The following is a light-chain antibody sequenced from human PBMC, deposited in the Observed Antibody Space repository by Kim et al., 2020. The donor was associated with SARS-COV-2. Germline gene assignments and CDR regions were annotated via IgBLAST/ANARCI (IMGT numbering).Light chain of an antibody. J-gene: IGKJ2*03. CDR3: QQYNSYPYS. CDR2: KAS. Sequence: SASVGDRSTTTCRASQSISSWLAWYQQKPGKAPKLLIYKASSLESGVASTFSGSGSGTEFTLTISSLQPDDFATYYCQQYNSYPYSFGQGTKLEI. CDR1: QSISSW. V-gene: IGKV1-5*03.